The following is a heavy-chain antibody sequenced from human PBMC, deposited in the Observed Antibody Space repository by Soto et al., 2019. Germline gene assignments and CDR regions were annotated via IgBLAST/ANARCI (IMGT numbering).Heavy chain of an antibody. V-gene: IGHV1-18*01. CDR1: GGTFSSYA. J-gene: IGHJ4*02. CDR2: ISAYNGNT. Sequence: ASVKVSCKASGGTFSSYAISWVRQAPGQGLEWMGWISAYNGNTNYAQKLQGRVTMTTDTSTSTAYMELRSLRSDDTAVYYCARVVVAARPNRQDYWGQGTLVTVSS. D-gene: IGHD6-6*01. CDR3: ARVVVAARPNRQDY.